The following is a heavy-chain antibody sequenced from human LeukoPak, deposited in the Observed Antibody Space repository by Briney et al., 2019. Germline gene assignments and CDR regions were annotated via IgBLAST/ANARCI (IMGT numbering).Heavy chain of an antibody. Sequence: PSQTLSLTCTVSGGSISSGSYYWSWIRQPPGKGLEWIGSIYYSGSTYYNPSLESRVTISVDTSKNQFSLKLSSVTAADTAVYYCAREWGHYDYVWGSPSLPVIGLYNWFDPWGQGTLVTVS. CDR3: AREWGHYDYVWGSPSLPVIGLYNWFDP. CDR1: GGSISSGSYY. CDR2: IYYSGST. J-gene: IGHJ5*02. V-gene: IGHV4-39*07. D-gene: IGHD3-16*01.